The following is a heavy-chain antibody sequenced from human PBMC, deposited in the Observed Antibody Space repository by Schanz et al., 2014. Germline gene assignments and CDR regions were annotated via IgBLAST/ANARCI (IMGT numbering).Heavy chain of an antibody. Sequence: QLLESGGGVVRPGGSLRLSCAASGFTFSNYSMNWVRQAPGKGLEWVSSISSTSSYIFYADSVKGRFTISRDNSKDTLYLQMSGLTPEDTAVDYCARGPIPIQGVPMDFWGQGTLVTVS. CDR1: GFTFSNYS. V-gene: IGHV3-21*02. CDR2: ISSTSSYI. CDR3: ARGPIPIQGVPMDF. J-gene: IGHJ4*02. D-gene: IGHD3-10*01.